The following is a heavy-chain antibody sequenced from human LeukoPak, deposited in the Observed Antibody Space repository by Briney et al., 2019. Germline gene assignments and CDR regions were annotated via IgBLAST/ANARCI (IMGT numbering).Heavy chain of an antibody. CDR1: GGSFSGYY. CDR2: INHSGST. J-gene: IGHJ4*02. V-gene: IGHV4-34*01. D-gene: IGHD2-15*01. Sequence: SETLSLTCAVYGGSFSGYYWSWIRQPPGKGLEWIGEINHSGSTNYNPSLKSRVTISVDTSKNQFSLKLSSVTAADTAVYYCARGNPSRYCSGGSCNATTIDYWGQGTLVTVSS. CDR3: ARGNPSRYCSGGSCNATTIDY.